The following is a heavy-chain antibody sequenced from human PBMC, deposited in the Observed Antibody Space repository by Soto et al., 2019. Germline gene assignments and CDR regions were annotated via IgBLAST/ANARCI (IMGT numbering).Heavy chain of an antibody. D-gene: IGHD3-22*01. Sequence: SVKASCKASGGTFSSYAISWVRQAPGQGLEWMGGIIPIFGTANYAQKFQGRVTITADESTSTAYMELSSLRSEDTAVYYCARLQYDSSGYQGYYYYYGMDVWGQGTTVTVSS. CDR1: GGTFSSYA. V-gene: IGHV1-69*13. CDR3: ARLQYDSSGYQGYYYYYGMDV. J-gene: IGHJ6*02. CDR2: IIPIFGTA.